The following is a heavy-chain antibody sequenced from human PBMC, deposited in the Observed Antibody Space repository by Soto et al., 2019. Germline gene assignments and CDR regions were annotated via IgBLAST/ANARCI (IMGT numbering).Heavy chain of an antibody. J-gene: IGHJ6*02. CDR2: IYYSGST. CDR1: GGSVSSGSYY. CDR3: AREGVVAATGYYYYGMDV. D-gene: IGHD2-15*01. Sequence: KPSETLSLTCTVSGGSVSSGSYYWSWIRQPPGKGLEWIGYIYYSGSTNYNPSLKGRVTISVDTSKNQFSLKLSSVTAADTAVYYCAREGVVAATGYYYYGMDVWGQGTTVTVSS. V-gene: IGHV4-61*01.